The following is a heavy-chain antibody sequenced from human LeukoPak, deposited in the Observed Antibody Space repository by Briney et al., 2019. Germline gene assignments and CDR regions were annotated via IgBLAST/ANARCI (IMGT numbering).Heavy chain of an antibody. CDR2: ISSSGSTI. J-gene: IGHJ4*02. V-gene: IGHV3-48*03. D-gene: IGHD3-22*01. CDR3: ARGDLGYYDSSGCYYALGY. CDR1: GFTFSSYE. Sequence: GGSLRLSCAASGFTFSSYEMNWVRQAPGKGLEWVSYISSSGSTIYYADSVQGRFTISRDNAKNSLYLQMNSLRAEDTAVYYCARGDLGYYDSSGCYYALGYWGQGTLVTVSS.